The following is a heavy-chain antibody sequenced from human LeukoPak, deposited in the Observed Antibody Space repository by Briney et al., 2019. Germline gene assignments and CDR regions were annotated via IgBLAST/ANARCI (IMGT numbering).Heavy chain of an antibody. CDR2: IYYSGST. V-gene: IGHV4-59*01. Sequence: PSETLSLTCTVSGGSISSYYWSWIRQPPGKGLEWIGYIYYSGSTNYNPSLKSRVTISVDTSKNQFSLKLSSVTAADTAVYYCARALVRRPYDFWNWGQGTLVTVSS. CDR1: GGSISSYY. J-gene: IGHJ4*02. D-gene: IGHD3-3*01. CDR3: ARALVRRPYDFWN.